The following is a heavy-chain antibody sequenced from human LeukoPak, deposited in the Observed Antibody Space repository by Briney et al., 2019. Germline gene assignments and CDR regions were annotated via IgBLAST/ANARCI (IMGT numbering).Heavy chain of an antibody. CDR3: ARAVPVRYDILTGHFDLLDYFDY. D-gene: IGHD3-9*01. CDR2: IYPGDSDT. CDR1: GYSFTSYW. V-gene: IGHV5-51*01. Sequence: GESLKISCKGSGYSFTSYWIGWVRQVPGKGLEWMGIIYPGDSDTRYSPSFQGQVTISADKSISTAYLQWSSLKASDTAMYYCARAVPVRYDILTGHFDLLDYFDYWGQGTLVTVSS. J-gene: IGHJ4*02.